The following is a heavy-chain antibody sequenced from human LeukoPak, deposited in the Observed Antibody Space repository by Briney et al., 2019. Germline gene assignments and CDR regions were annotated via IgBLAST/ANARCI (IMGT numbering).Heavy chain of an antibody. CDR2: ISGTGGST. D-gene: IGHD3/OR15-3a*01. CDR1: GFTFSTYA. J-gene: IGHJ5*02. V-gene: IGHV3-23*01. Sequence: GGSLRLSCAASGFTFSTYAMTWVRQAPGKGLEWVSLISGTGGSTYYADSVKGRFTISRDNSKNTMYLQMNSLRAEDTALYYCARDRDWGAFDPWGQGTLVTVSS. CDR3: ARDRDWGAFDP.